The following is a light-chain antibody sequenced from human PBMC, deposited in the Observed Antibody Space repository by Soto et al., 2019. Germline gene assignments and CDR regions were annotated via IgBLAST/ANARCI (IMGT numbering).Light chain of an antibody. Sequence: DIPMTQSPPSLSASVGDRVTITCRASQGIGNYLAWYQQKPGKVPKLLIYGASTLQPGVPSRLSGSGSGTDFTLTISSLRPEDVATYYCQKYDRAPRTFGPGTRVEIK. V-gene: IGKV1-27*01. CDR1: QGIGNY. CDR3: QKYDRAPRT. CDR2: GAS. J-gene: IGKJ1*01.